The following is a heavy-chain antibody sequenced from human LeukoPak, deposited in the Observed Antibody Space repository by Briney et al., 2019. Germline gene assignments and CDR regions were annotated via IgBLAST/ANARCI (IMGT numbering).Heavy chain of an antibody. J-gene: IGHJ4*02. V-gene: IGHV1-2*06. D-gene: IGHD3-16*01. CDR2: INPNSGGT. Sequence: ASVKVSCKASGYTFTGYYMHWVRQAQGQGLEWMGRINPNSGGTNYAQKFQGRVTMTRDTSISTAYMELSRLRSDDTAVYYCARADYDYVWGSDDWGQGPLVTVSS. CDR1: GYTFTGYY. CDR3: ARADYDYVWGSDD.